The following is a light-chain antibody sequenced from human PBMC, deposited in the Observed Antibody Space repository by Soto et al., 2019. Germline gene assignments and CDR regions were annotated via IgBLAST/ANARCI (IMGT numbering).Light chain of an antibody. CDR2: DAS. Sequence: DVQMGQAPSTLSTSVGDRVTITCRASQSISSWLAWYQQKPGKAPRLLIYDASYLERGVPSRFSGSGSGTEFTLTISDLQPDDLATYYCQQYNSFWTFGQGTKV. V-gene: IGKV1-5*01. CDR3: QQYNSFWT. J-gene: IGKJ1*01. CDR1: QSISSW.